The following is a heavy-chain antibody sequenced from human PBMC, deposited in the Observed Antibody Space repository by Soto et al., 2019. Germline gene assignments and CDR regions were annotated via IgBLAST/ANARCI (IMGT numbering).Heavy chain of an antibody. Sequence: GGSLRLXCAASGFTFSDSNIHWVRQPSGRGLEGVGRITSRADNYATAFAASVRGRFSISRDDSRNTAFLQMNSLKTEDTAVYYCVGYCSADSCQSSGNWGQGTLVTVSS. CDR1: GFTFSDSN. CDR3: VGYCSADSCQSSGN. CDR2: ITSRADNYAT. V-gene: IGHV3-73*01. D-gene: IGHD2-15*01. J-gene: IGHJ4*02.